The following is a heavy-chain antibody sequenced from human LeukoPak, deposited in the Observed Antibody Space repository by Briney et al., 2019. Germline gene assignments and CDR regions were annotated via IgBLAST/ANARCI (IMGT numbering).Heavy chain of an antibody. D-gene: IGHD6-19*01. Sequence: PGGPLRLSCAASGYTFRNYHVSWVPQAPEKGLEWVSSFSDSGCRTYYADSVERRFNISRDNSKHTVSVQVNNQTAADTAVYYCAKDLSRAVAADWFDPWEQGSLVTVSS. J-gene: IGHJ5*02. CDR3: AKDLSRAVAADWFDP. V-gene: IGHV3-23*01. CDR1: GYTFRNYH. CDR2: FSDSGCRT.